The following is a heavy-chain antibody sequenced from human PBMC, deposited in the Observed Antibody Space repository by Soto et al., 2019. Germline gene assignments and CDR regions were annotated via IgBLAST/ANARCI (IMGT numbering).Heavy chain of an antibody. Sequence: QVQLVESGGGVVQPGRSLRLSCAASGFTFSSYAMHWVRQAPGKGLEWVAVISYDGSNKYYADSVKGRFTISRDNYKNTLYLQMNSRRAEDTAVYYCARDRRNWNYGRIDDWGQGTLVTVSS. D-gene: IGHD1-7*01. J-gene: IGHJ4*02. CDR3: ARDRRNWNYGRIDD. CDR1: GFTFSSYA. V-gene: IGHV3-30-3*01. CDR2: ISYDGSNK.